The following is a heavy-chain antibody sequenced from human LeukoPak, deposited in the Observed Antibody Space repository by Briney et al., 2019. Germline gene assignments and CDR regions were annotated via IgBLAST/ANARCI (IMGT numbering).Heavy chain of an antibody. J-gene: IGHJ6*03. CDR2: IYYIGST. CDR3: ARHIGGRYYYYYMDV. CDR1: GGSISSSSYY. V-gene: IGHV4-39*01. D-gene: IGHD3-16*02. Sequence: PSETLSLTCTVSGGSISSSSYYWGWIRQPPGKGLEWIGNIYYIGSTYYNPSLKSRVTISVDTSKNQFSLKLSSVTAADTAVYYCARHIGGRYYYYYMDVWGKGTTVTISS.